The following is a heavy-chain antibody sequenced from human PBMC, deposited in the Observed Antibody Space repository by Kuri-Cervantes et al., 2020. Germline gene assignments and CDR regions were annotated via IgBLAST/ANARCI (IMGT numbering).Heavy chain of an antibody. J-gene: IGHJ5*02. CDR1: GVSISTSY. D-gene: IGHD3-10*01. V-gene: IGHV4-59*12. Sequence: GSLRLSCSVSGVSISTSYWSWIRQTPGRGLEWIGYIHHTGSTNYNPSLKSRVTISVDTSKNQFSLKLTSVTAADTAVYYCARSFYYDSGRSNWFDPWGQGTLVTVSS. CDR2: IHHTGST. CDR3: ARSFYYDSGRSNWFDP.